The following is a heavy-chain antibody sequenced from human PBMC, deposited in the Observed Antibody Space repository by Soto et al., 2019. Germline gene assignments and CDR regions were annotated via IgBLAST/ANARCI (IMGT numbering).Heavy chain of an antibody. J-gene: IGHJ4*02. V-gene: IGHV5-51*01. CDR1: GYSFPTHW. D-gene: IGHD1-26*01. Sequence: EVQLVPSGAEVTEPGESLKISCKGSGYSFPTHWIGWVRQMPGKGLGWMGIIYPGDSDTRYSPSFQGQVTISVDKSINTAYLQWSTLKASDTAMYYCARGATVGTTTGFFDYWGQGTLVTVSS. CDR3: ARGATVGTTTGFFDY. CDR2: IYPGDSDT.